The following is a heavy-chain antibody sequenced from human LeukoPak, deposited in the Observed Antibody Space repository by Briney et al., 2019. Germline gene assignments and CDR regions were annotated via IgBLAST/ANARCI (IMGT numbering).Heavy chain of an antibody. J-gene: IGHJ4*02. V-gene: IGHV4-34*01. CDR1: GGSFSGYY. CDR3: ARGVYSDFTNDY. Sequence: SETLSLTCAVYGGSFSGYYWSWIRQPPGKGLEWIGEINHSGSTNYNPSLKSRVTISVDTSKNQFSLKLSSVTAADTAVCYRARGVYSDFTNDYWGQGTLVTVSS. CDR2: INHSGST. D-gene: IGHD4-11*01.